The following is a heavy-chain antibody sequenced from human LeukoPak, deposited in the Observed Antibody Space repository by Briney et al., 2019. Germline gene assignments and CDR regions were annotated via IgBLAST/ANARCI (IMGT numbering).Heavy chain of an antibody. Sequence: PSETLSLTCAVYGGSFSGYYWSWIRQPPGKGLEWIGEINHSGSTNYNPSLKSRVTISVDTSKNQFSLKLSSVTAADTAVYYCARGPSFDPCGQGTLVTVSS. CDR1: GGSFSGYY. V-gene: IGHV4-34*01. CDR3: ARGPSFDP. J-gene: IGHJ5*02. CDR2: INHSGST.